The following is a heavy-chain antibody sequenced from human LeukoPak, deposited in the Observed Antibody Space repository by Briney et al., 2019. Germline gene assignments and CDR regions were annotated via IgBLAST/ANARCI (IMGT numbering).Heavy chain of an antibody. CDR2: IKQDGSEK. V-gene: IGHV3-7*03. D-gene: IGHD3-9*01. CDR3: ARGYDILTGSGPFDY. Sequence: GGSLRLSCAASGFTFSSYWMSWFRQAPGKGLEWVANIKQDGSEKYYVDSVKGRFTISRDNAKNSLYLQMNSLRAEDTAVYYCARGYDILTGSGPFDYCGQGTLVTVSS. CDR1: GFTFSSYW. J-gene: IGHJ4*02.